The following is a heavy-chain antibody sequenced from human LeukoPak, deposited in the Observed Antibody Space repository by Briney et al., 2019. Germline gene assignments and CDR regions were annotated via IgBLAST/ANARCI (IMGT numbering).Heavy chain of an antibody. CDR1: GYTFTSYD. Sequence: ASVKVSCKASGYTFTSYDINWVRQTTGQGIEWMGWMNPNSGNTGYAQKFQGRVTMTRNTSISTAYMEVSSLTSEDTAVHCCARGVRHESSYYFDYWGQGTLVTVSS. CDR3: ARGVRHESSYYFDY. CDR2: MNPNSGNT. J-gene: IGHJ4*02. V-gene: IGHV1-8*01.